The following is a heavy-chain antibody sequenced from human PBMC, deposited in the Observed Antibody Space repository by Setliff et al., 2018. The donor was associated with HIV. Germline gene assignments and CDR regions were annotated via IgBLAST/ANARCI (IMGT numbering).Heavy chain of an antibody. Sequence: PSETLSLTCAVYGGSFSGYYWSWIRQPPGKGLEWIGEINHSGSTNYNPSLKSRVTISVDTSKNQFSLKLSSVTAADTAVYYCARHRGSSSGGPGEIDYWGQGTLVTVSS. J-gene: IGHJ4*02. CDR1: GGSFSGYY. CDR2: INHSGST. D-gene: IGHD3-10*01. CDR3: ARHRGSSSGGPGEIDY. V-gene: IGHV4-34*01.